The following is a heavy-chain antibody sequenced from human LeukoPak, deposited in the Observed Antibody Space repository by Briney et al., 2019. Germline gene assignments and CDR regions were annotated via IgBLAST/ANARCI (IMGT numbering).Heavy chain of an antibody. V-gene: IGHV4-34*01. CDR2: INHSGST. CDR1: GGSFSGYY. D-gene: IGHD7-27*01. Sequence: PSETLSLTCAVYGGSFSGYYWSWIRQPQGKGLEWIGEINHSGSTNYNPSLKSRVTISVDTSKNQFSLKLSSVTAADTAVYYCARVRATGAHDCWGQGTLVTVSS. J-gene: IGHJ4*02. CDR3: ARVRATGAHDC.